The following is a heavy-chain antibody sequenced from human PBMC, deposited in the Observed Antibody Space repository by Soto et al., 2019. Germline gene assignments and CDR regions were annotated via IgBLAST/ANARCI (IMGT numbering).Heavy chain of an antibody. J-gene: IGHJ4*02. Sequence: GGSLRLSCAASGFTFSSYVMHWVRQAPGKGLEWVAVIWYDGSNKYYADSVKGRFTISRDNSKNTMYLQMNSLRAEDTALYYCARAGGGSSFDYWGQGTLVTVSS. CDR2: IWYDGSNK. CDR3: ARAGGGSSFDY. V-gene: IGHV3-33*01. D-gene: IGHD3-16*01. CDR1: GFTFSSYV.